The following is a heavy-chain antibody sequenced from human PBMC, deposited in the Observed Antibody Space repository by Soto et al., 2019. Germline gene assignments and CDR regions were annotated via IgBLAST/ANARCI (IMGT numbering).Heavy chain of an antibody. J-gene: IGHJ4*02. CDR3: ATYNYDILTGYVDY. CDR1: GFTFSSYA. Sequence: QPVGSLRLSCAASGFTFSSYAMSWVRQAPGKGLEWVSAISGSGGSTYYADSVKGRFTISRDNSKNTLYLQMNSLRAEDTAVYYCATYNYDILTGYVDYWGQGTLVTVSS. D-gene: IGHD3-9*01. V-gene: IGHV3-23*01. CDR2: ISGSGGST.